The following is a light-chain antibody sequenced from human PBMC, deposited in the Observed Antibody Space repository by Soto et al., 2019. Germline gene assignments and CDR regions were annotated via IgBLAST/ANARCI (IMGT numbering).Light chain of an antibody. CDR2: GVT. V-gene: IGLV2-14*03. CDR3: SSYTSSGTVV. CDR1: SSDVGGYNY. Sequence: QSALTQPASVSGSPGQSITISCTGTSSDVGGYNYVCWYRQHPGKAPKLIIYGVTNRPSGVSNHFSGSKSGNTASLSISGLQAEDEADYYCSSYTSSGTVVFGGGTKLTVL. J-gene: IGLJ3*02.